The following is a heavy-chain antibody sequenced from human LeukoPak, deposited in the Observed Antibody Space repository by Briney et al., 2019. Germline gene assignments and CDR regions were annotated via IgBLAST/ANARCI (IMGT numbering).Heavy chain of an antibody. CDR1: GFTFSTYW. CDR3: ARERGHLDY. V-gene: IGHV3-7*01. J-gene: IGHJ4*02. Sequence: GGSLRLSCAASGFTFSTYWMSWVRQAPGKGLEWVANIKEDGSEKNYADSVKGRFTISRDNSKNTLYLQMNSLRAEDTAVYYCARERGHLDYWGQGTLVTVSS. CDR2: IKEDGSEK. D-gene: IGHD6-25*01.